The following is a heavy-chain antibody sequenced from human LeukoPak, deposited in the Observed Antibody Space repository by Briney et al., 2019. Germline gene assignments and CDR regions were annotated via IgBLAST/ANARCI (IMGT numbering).Heavy chain of an antibody. Sequence: PGGSLRLSCAASGFTFTSNWVHWVRQVPGKGLVWVSRINVDGRTTTYADSVKGRFTISRDNAKNTLYLQMNSLRVEDTAVYYCARDQTKLETGPHFASWGQGTLVTVSS. V-gene: IGHV3-74*01. CDR2: INVDGRTT. CDR3: ARDQTKLETGPHFAS. D-gene: IGHD3-3*01. J-gene: IGHJ4*02. CDR1: GFTFTSNW.